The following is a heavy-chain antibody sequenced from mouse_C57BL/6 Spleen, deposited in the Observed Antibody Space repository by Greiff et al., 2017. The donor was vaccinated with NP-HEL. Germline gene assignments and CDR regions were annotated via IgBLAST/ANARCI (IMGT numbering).Heavy chain of an antibody. J-gene: IGHJ4*01. V-gene: IGHV2-2*01. CDR3: ASDLYYAMDY. Sequence: VKLVESGPGLVQPSQSLSITCTVSGFSLTSYGVHWVRQSPGKGLEWLGVLWSGGSTDYNAAFISRLSISKDNSKSQVFFKMNSLQADDTAIYYCASDLYYAMDYWGQGTSVTVSS. CDR1: GFSLTSYG. CDR2: LWSGGST.